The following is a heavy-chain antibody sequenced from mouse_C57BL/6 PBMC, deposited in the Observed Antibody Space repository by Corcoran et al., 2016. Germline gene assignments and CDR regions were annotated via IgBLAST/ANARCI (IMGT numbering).Heavy chain of an antibody. CDR3: ANYYGSSYGYFDV. Sequence: DVQLQESGPGLVKPSQSLSLTCSVTGYSITSGYYWNWIRQFPGNKLEWMGYISYDGSHNYNPSLKNRISLTRDTSKNQFFLKLNSVTTEDTATYYCANYYGSSYGYFDVWGTGTTVTVSS. J-gene: IGHJ1*03. CDR1: GYSITSGYY. CDR2: ISYDGSH. V-gene: IGHV3-6*01. D-gene: IGHD1-1*01.